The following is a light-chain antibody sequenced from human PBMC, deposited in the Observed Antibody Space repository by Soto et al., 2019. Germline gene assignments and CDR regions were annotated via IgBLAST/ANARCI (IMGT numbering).Light chain of an antibody. V-gene: IGKV1-27*01. CDR3: HNYNSAPIT. CDR1: QGISNY. CDR2: AAS. Sequence: DIQMTQSPSSLSASVGDRVTITCRASQGISNYLAWYQQKPGKVPKLLIYAASTLQSGVPSRFSGSGSGPDFTLTISSLQPEDVATYYCHNYNSAPITFGQGTRLEIK. J-gene: IGKJ5*01.